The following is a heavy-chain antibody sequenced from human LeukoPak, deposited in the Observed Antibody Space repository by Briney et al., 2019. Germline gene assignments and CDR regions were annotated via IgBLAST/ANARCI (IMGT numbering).Heavy chain of an antibody. Sequence: SETLSLTCTVSGDSINSLDLWSWVRQPLGKGLEWIGEMYLSGTTHSNPSVKSRVTISIDKSKNQFFLNLSSVTAADTAVYYCAGLVGRYSSGLYYYYFDYWGQGTLVTVSS. CDR3: AGLVGRYSSGLYYYYFDY. CDR2: MYLSGTT. CDR1: GDSINSLDL. D-gene: IGHD3-22*01. J-gene: IGHJ4*02. V-gene: IGHV4-4*02.